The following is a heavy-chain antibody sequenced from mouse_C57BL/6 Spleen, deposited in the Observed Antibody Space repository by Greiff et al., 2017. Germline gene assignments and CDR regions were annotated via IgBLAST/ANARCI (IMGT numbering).Heavy chain of an antibody. CDR2: ISYDGSN. CDR3: ARENWVYAMEY. V-gene: IGHV3-6*01. D-gene: IGHD4-1*01. CDR1: GYSITSGYY. Sequence: EVKLEESGPGLVKPSQSLSLTCSVTGYSITSGYYWNWIRQFPGNKLEWMGYISYDGSNNYNPSLKNRISITRDTSKNQFFLKLNSVTTEDTATYYCARENWVYAMEYWGQGTSVTVSS. J-gene: IGHJ4*01.